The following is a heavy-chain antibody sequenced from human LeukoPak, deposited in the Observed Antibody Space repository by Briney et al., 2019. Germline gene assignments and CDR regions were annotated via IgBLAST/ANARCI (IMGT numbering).Heavy chain of an antibody. CDR3: ARHSPMVRGVMGWFDP. V-gene: IGHV4-59*08. D-gene: IGHD3-10*01. Sequence: ASETLSLTCTVSGGSISSYYWSWIRQPPGKGREWIGYIYYSGSTNYNPSLKSRVTISVDTSKNQFSLKLSSVTAADTAVYYCARHSPMVRGVMGWFDPWGQGTLVTVSS. CDR1: GGSISSYY. CDR2: IYYSGST. J-gene: IGHJ5*02.